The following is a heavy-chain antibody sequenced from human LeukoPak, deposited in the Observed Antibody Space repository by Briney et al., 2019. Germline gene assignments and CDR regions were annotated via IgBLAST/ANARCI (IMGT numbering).Heavy chain of an antibody. D-gene: IGHD3-10*01. CDR1: SGSITNYY. Sequence: SETLSLTCTVSSGSITNYYWSWIRQPPGKGLEWIGFIYYSGNNNYNPSLKSRVTISVDTSKNQFSLKLSSMTAADTAVYYCARGALLWFGGRMEYYFDYWGQGTLLTVSS. CDR2: IYYSGNN. V-gene: IGHV4-59*01. CDR3: ARGALLWFGGRMEYYFDY. J-gene: IGHJ4*02.